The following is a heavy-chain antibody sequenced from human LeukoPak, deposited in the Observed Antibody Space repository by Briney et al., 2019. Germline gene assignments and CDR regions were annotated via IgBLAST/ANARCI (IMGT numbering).Heavy chain of an antibody. CDR3: ATAGRLSYYFDY. CDR1: GYSVSTYA. J-gene: IGHJ4*02. CDR2: ISVSGDKT. V-gene: IGHV3-23*01. D-gene: IGHD6-6*01. Sequence: PGGSLRLSCTASGYSVSTYAMNWVRQAPGKGLEWVSGISVSGDKTYYADSVKGRFTISRDNSRNTLYRQMNSLGAEGTAVYYCATAGRLSYYFDYWGQGTLVTVSS.